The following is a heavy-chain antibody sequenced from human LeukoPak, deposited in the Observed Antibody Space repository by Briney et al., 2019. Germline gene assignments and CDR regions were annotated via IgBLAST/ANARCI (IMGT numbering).Heavy chain of an antibody. CDR3: ARDLRYGRRYYYGMGV. V-gene: IGHV4-59*01. D-gene: IGHD2-15*01. CDR1: GGSISSYY. CDR2: IYYSGST. Sequence: PSETLSLTCTVSGGSISSYYWSWIRQPPGKGLEWIGYIYYSGSTNYNPSLKSRVTISVDTSKNQFSLKLSSVTAADTAVYYCARDLRYGRRYYYGMGVWGQGTTVTVSS. J-gene: IGHJ6*02.